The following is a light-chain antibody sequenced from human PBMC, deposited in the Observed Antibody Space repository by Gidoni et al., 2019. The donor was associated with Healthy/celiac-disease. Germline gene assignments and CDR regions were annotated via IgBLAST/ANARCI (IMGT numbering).Light chain of an antibody. J-gene: IGKJ1*01. V-gene: IGKV3-11*01. CDR3: QQRSNRPT. CDR2: DAS. Sequence: EIVLTQSPATLSLSPGVRATLSCRARQSVSSYLAWYQQNPGQAPRLLIYDASNRATGIPARFSGSGSGTDFTLTISSLEPEDFAVYYCQQRSNRPTFGQGTKVEIK. CDR1: QSVSSY.